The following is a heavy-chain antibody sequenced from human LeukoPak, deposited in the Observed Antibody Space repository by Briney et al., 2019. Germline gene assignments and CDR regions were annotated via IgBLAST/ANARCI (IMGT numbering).Heavy chain of an antibody. Sequence: SETLSLTCTVSGGSISSNGYYWAWLRQPPGKGLEWIGSIYYSGGTYYNPSLKSRVTISIDTSKNQFSLKLRSVTAADTAVYYCARDGNALWGQGTLLTVSS. CDR3: ARDGNAL. D-gene: IGHD1-1*01. CDR1: GGSISSNGYY. V-gene: IGHV4-39*07. CDR2: IYYSGGT. J-gene: IGHJ4*02.